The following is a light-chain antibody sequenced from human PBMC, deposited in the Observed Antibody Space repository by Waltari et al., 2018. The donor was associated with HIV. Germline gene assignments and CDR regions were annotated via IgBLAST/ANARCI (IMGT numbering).Light chain of an antibody. CDR3: QQSYSTPYT. J-gene: IGKJ2*01. Sequence: IQMTQSPSSLPASLGASVTITCRASQSINTYLSLYQQRPGKTPKLLIYAASILQSGLPSRFSGGGSGTDFTLTISSLQPEDFATYYCQQSYSTPYTFGQGTKLEIK. CDR1: QSINTY. CDR2: AAS. V-gene: IGKV1-39*01.